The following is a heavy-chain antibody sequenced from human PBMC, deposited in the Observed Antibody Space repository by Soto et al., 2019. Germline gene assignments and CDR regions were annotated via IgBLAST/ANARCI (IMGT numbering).Heavy chain of an antibody. CDR2: ISYDGSNK. V-gene: IGHV3-30-3*01. D-gene: IGHD6-13*01. CDR3: ARAAAAGTFFDLGYYFDY. CDR1: GFTFSSYA. J-gene: IGHJ4*02. Sequence: GGSLRLSCAASGFTFSSYAMHWVRQAPGKGLEWVAVISYDGSNKYYADSVKGRFTISRDNSKNTLYLQMNSLRAEDTAVYYCARAAAAGTFFDLGYYFDYWGQGTLVTVSS.